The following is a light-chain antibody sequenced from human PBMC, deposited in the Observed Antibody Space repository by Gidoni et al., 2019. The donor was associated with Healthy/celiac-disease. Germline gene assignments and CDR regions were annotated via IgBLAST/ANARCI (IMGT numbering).Light chain of an antibody. J-gene: IGKJ4*01. CDR1: QSIISY. CDR2: AAS. V-gene: IGKV1-39*01. Sequence: DIQLTQSPSSLSASGRDIVTITCRASQSIISYLNWYQQKPGKAPKLLIYAASRLQSGVPSRLSGSGSGTDFTLTISSLQPEDFATYYCQQSYSTPLTFGGGTKVEIK. CDR3: QQSYSTPLT.